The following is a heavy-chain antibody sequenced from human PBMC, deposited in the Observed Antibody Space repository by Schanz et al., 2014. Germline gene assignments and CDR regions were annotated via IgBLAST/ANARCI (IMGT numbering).Heavy chain of an antibody. D-gene: IGHD3-10*01. CDR2: ISGGGGTT. CDR1: GFIFGSSV. CDR3: AKYRGYYRVSGSYRELEY. J-gene: IGHJ4*02. Sequence: EVQLVESGGGLVKPGGSLRLSCAASGFIFGSSVMAWVRQAPGKGLEWVSAISGGGGTTYYTDSVKGRFTISRDNSKNTLYLQMNSLRPEDTAVYYCAKYRGYYRVSGSYRELEYWGQGTLVTVSS. V-gene: IGHV3-23*04.